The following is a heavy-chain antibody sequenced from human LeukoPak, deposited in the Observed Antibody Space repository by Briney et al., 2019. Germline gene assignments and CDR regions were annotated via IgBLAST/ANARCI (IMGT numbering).Heavy chain of an antibody. CDR1: XGXXXXXX. D-gene: IGHD2-8*02. CDR3: ARTLLGRLFDY. CDR2: IYYSXST. Sequence: SETLSLTCTVXXGXXXXXXXXXXXXXXXXXXXXIAYIYYSXSTNYNXSLXSXVTISLDTSKNQFSLKLNSVTAADTAVYYCARTLLGRLFDYWGQGALVTVSS. J-gene: IGHJ4*02. V-gene: IGHV4-59*08.